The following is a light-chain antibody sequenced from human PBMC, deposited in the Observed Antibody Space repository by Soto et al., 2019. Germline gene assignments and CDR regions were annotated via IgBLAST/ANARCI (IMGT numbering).Light chain of an antibody. J-gene: IGKJ1*01. V-gene: IGKV1-5*01. CDR3: QDYDSYSPT. Sequence: DIKMTLSPSTLSASVGERVTITCRASQSISNLLAWYQLKPGKAPKLLIYDASSLQSGVPSSFSGSGSGTEFTLTISSLQPDDFATYCCQDYDSYSPTFGQGTKVDI. CDR2: DAS. CDR1: QSISNL.